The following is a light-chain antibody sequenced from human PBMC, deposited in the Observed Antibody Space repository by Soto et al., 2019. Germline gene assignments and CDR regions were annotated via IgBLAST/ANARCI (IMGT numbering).Light chain of an antibody. CDR3: QHDDISLFA. CDR1: QRVSSN. J-gene: IGKJ3*01. CDR2: VAS. Sequence: EIALTQSPGTLSVSPGERATLSCRASQRVSSNLAWYQQKPCQAPRLLIYVASSMATGIPDRFSGSGFGTDFTLTISRLEPEDFAVYYCQHDDISLFAFGPGTKVDIK. V-gene: IGKV3-20*01.